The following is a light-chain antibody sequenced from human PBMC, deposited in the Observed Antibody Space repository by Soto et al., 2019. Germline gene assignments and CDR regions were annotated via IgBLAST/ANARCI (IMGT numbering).Light chain of an antibody. J-gene: IGLJ2*01. V-gene: IGLV2-14*01. CDR2: EVN. CDR3: STYTGTNTQ. Sequence: QSVLTQPASVSGSPGQSITITCTGTGGYIYVSWYQQHPGKAPELMIYEVNTRPSGVSNRFSGSKSGNTASLTISGLQAEDEADYFCSTYTGTNTQFGGGTKVTVL. CDR1: GGYIY.